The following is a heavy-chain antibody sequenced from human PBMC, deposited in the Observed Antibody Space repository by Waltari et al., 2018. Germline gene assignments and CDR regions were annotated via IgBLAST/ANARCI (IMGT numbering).Heavy chain of an antibody. CDR2: VVPEDGDT. D-gene: IGHD4-17*01. V-gene: IGHV1-69-2*01. CDR1: GFTLTDYV. CDR3: VTDFMVPPPVKRTLGY. Sequence: EVKLLQSGTEVQQTGITVKISCKAYGFTLTDYVMPRVKQAPGKGLEWMGLVVPEDGDTKYAEKFRGRVIFSADTSTDTAYMELSSLSSEDTALYYCVTDFMVPPPVKRTLGYWGQGTLVTVSS. J-gene: IGHJ4*02.